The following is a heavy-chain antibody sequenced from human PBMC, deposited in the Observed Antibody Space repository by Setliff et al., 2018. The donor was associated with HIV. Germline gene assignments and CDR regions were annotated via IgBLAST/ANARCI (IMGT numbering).Heavy chain of an antibody. CDR2: LGVRGDT. J-gene: IGHJ6*03. D-gene: IGHD2-2*01. V-gene: IGHV3-13*01. CDR3: ARDQEHIIVVSATGNMPGYLHYYYMDV. CDR1: GFTLRSYD. Sequence: PGGSLRLSCVVSGFTLRSYDMYWVRQAPGKGLEWVSGLGVRGDTYYTGSVKGRFAISRESAKNLLYLQMNSLRAEDTAVYYCARDQEHIIVVSATGNMPGYLHYYYMDVWGKGSTVTVSS.